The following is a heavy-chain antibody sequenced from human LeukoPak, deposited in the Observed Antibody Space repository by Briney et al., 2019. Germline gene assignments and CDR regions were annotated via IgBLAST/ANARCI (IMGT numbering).Heavy chain of an antibody. Sequence: GGSLRLSCAASGFTFSSYEMNWVRQAPGKGLEWVSYISSSGSTIYYADSVKGRLTISRDNAKNSLYLQMNSLRAEDTAVYYCAKDLSVKWFGGFDAFDIWGQGTMVTVSS. D-gene: IGHD3-10*01. V-gene: IGHV3-48*03. CDR3: AKDLSVKWFGGFDAFDI. J-gene: IGHJ3*02. CDR2: ISSSGSTI. CDR1: GFTFSSYE.